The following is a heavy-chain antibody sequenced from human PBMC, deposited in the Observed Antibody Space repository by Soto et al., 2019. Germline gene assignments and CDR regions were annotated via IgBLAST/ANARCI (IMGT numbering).Heavy chain of an antibody. CDR2: INHSGST. CDR3: ARDQGVAANLDY. Sequence: SWIRQPPGKGLEWIGEINHSGSTNYNPSLKSRVTISVDTSKNQFSLKLSSVTAEDTAVYYCARDQGVAANLDYWGQGTRVTVSS. J-gene: IGHJ4*02. D-gene: IGHD6-13*01. V-gene: IGHV4-34*01.